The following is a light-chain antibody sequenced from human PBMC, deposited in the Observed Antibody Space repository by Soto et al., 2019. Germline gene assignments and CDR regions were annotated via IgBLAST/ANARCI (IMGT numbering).Light chain of an antibody. CDR1: SSDVGAYDY. J-gene: IGLJ1*01. V-gene: IGLV2-14*03. CDR2: DVS. Sequence: QSALTQPASVSGSPGQSIIISCIGTSSDVGAYDYVSWYQHHPGKAPKLMIYDVSNRPPGVSNPLSGSKSANTASLTDSGLQDVDEADYCCVSHPISSNPPYCFGPGTKVTL. CDR3: VSHPISSNPPYC.